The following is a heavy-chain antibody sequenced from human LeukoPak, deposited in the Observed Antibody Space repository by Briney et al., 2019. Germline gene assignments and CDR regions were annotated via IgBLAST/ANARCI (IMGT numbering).Heavy chain of an antibody. V-gene: IGHV4-34*01. CDR3: ARDAGSNYVHHLDY. CDR2: INHSGST. Sequence: PSETLSLTCAVYGGSFSGYYWSWIRQPPGKGLEWIGEINHSGSTNYNPSLKSRVTISVDTSKNQFSLKLSSVTAADTAVYYCARDAGSNYVHHLDYWGQGTLVTVSS. CDR1: GGSFSGYY. D-gene: IGHD4-11*01. J-gene: IGHJ4*02.